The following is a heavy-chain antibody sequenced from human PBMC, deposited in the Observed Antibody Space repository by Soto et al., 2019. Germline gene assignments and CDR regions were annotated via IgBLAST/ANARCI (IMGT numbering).Heavy chain of an antibody. CDR2: IYYSGST. CDR1: GGSISSYY. CDR3: ARVGYSYGRTPSGDYYYYYMDV. Sequence: SETLSLTCTVSGGSISSYYWSWIRQPPGKGLEWIGYIYYSGSTNYNPSLKSRVTISVDTSKNQFSLKLSSVTAADTAVYYCARVGYSYGRTPSGDYYYYYMDVWGKGTTVTVSS. D-gene: IGHD5-18*01. V-gene: IGHV4-59*01. J-gene: IGHJ6*03.